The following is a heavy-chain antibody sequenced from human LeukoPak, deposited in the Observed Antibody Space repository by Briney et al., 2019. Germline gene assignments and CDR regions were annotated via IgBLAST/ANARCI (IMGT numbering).Heavy chain of an antibody. Sequence: SQTLSLTCTVSGGSISSGGYYWSWVRQHPGKGLEWIGYISYSGSTYYNPSLKRRVTISVGTSKNQFSLKLSSVTAADTAGHSWARGGPDYHSDPPMDVWGQGTTVTVSS. CDR3: ARGGPDYHSDPPMDV. J-gene: IGHJ6*02. CDR1: GGSISSGGYY. CDR2: ISYSGST. D-gene: IGHD3-22*01. V-gene: IGHV4-31*03.